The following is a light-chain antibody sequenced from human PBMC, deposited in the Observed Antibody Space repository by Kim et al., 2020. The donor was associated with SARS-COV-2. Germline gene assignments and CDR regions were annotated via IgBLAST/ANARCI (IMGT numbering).Light chain of an antibody. CDR1: QRVTITY. J-gene: IGKJ1*01. CDR2: DVS. V-gene: IGKV3-20*01. Sequence: SPGDRATHSCRASQRVTITYLALYQQRPGQAPRLLISDVSSRATGIPDRFSGSGSGTDFTLTISRLEPEDFVMYYCQQYGDSPKTFGQGTRVDIK. CDR3: QQYGDSPKT.